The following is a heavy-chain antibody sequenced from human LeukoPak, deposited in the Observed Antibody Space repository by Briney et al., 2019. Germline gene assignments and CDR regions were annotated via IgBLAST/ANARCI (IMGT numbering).Heavy chain of an antibody. D-gene: IGHD3-22*01. Sequence: GGSLRLSCAASGFTFSSYAMHWVRQAPGKGLEWVAVISYDGSIKYYADSVKGRFTISRDNSKNTLYLQMNSLKAEDTAVYYCARDTLPFYDSSGYYFLPDYWGQGTLVTVSS. CDR3: ARDTLPFYDSSGYYFLPDY. CDR2: ISYDGSIK. V-gene: IGHV3-30-3*01. CDR1: GFTFSSYA. J-gene: IGHJ4*02.